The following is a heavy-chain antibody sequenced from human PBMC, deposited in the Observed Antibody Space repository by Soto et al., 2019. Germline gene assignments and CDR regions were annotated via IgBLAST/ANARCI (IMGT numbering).Heavy chain of an antibody. CDR3: TTEGLYSGYDNICYYYYTDV. CDR2: IKSKTDGGTT. Sequence: EVQLVESGGGLVKPGGSLRLSCEASGFTFSNAWMSWVRQAPGKGLEWVGRIKSKTDGGTTDYAAPVKGRFTISRDDSKNTLYLQMNSTKTEDTAVYYCTTEGLYSGYDNICYYYYTDVWGKGTTVTVSS. J-gene: IGHJ6*03. D-gene: IGHD5-12*01. CDR1: GFTFSNAW. V-gene: IGHV3-15*01.